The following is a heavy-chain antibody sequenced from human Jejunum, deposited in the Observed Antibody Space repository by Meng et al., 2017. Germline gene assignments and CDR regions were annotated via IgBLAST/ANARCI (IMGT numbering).Heavy chain of an antibody. CDR3: ARNRTQGFFDI. CDR1: GGSLSSGSPY. J-gene: IGHJ4*02. Sequence: QLQLQESGPGLVKPSETLSLSCTVSGGSLSSGSPYWGWIRQSPGKTLEWIGSIYYSGSTHYNPSLKRRVFVSIDTSKDQFSLKLTSAAAADTAIYYCARNRTQGFFDIWSQGTLVTVSS. D-gene: IGHD1/OR15-1a*01. V-gene: IGHV4-39*01. CDR2: IYYSGST.